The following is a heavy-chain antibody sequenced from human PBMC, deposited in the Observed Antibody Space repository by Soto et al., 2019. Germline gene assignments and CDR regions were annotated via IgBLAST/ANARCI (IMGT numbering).Heavy chain of an antibody. CDR1: GFSLSTSGVG. CDR3: AHFAMAPINFDY. CDR2: IYWDDDK. J-gene: IGHJ4*02. V-gene: IGHV2-5*02. D-gene: IGHD5-12*01. Sequence: QITLKESGPTLVKPTQTLTLTRTFSGFSLSTSGVGVGWIRQPPGKALEWLVLIYWDDDKRYSPSLKSRLTITKDTSKNQVVLTMTNMDPVDTATYYCAHFAMAPINFDYWGQGTLVTVSS.